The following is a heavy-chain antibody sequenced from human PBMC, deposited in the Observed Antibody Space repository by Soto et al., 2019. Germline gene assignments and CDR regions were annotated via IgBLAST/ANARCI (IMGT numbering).Heavy chain of an antibody. CDR3: ALNAFDF. V-gene: IGHV1-46*01. CDR1: GYTFTSYY. CDR2: IKPNDGDT. J-gene: IGHJ3*01. Sequence: PSVKVSCKASGYTFTSYYMHLVRQAPGQGLEWMGIIKPNDGDTSYAQKFQGRVTMTRDTSTTTVYMEVSSLRFEDTAVYYCALNAFDFWGQGTLVTVSS.